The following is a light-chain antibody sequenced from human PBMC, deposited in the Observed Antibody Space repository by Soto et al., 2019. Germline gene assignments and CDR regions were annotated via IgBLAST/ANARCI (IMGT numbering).Light chain of an antibody. CDR3: QQSYTTPRFT. J-gene: IGKJ5*01. Sequence: MTQSPSSLSASVGDRVTITCRASQRINSFLNWYQQKPGEAPKLLIYAASSLQGGVPSRFSGSGSGTYFTLTINSLQPEDFATYYCQQSYTTPRFTFGQGTRLEIK. CDR1: QRINSF. V-gene: IGKV1-39*01. CDR2: AAS.